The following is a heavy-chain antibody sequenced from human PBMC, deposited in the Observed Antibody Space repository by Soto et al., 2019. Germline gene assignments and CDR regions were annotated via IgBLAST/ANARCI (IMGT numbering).Heavy chain of an antibody. D-gene: IGHD1-26*01. CDR3: VKDHGRYPINFEF. Sequence: LRLSCSASGFTFSNYAIHWGRQAPGKGLEYVAAITNSGGSTFYADSVKGRSTISRDNSKSTVFLQMSSLRPEDTAIYYCVKDHGRYPINFEFSGPATLVTVSS. J-gene: IGHJ4*02. CDR1: GFTFSNYA. CDR2: ITNSGGST. V-gene: IGHV3-64D*06.